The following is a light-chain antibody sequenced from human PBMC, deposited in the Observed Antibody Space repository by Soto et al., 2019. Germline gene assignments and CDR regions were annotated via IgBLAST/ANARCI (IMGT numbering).Light chain of an antibody. V-gene: IGLV2-14*01. CDR2: EVD. Sequence: QSVLAQPSSVSGSPGQSITISCTGTSTDVGGYNYVSWYQHHPGKGPKLIIYEVDNRPSGVSDRFSGSKSGNKASLTISNLEAEDESDYYCGSYTRTDTPFVSGTGTKVTVL. CDR1: STDVGGYNY. J-gene: IGLJ1*01. CDR3: GSYTRTDTPFV.